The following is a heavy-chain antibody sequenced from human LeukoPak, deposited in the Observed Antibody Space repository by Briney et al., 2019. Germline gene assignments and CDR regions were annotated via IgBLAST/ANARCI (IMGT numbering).Heavy chain of an antibody. D-gene: IGHD5-12*01. CDR2: IYYSGST. J-gene: IGHJ3*02. V-gene: IGHV4-39*01. CDR1: GGSISSSSYY. CDR3: ARRRATILNAFDI. Sequence: SETLSLTCAVSGGSISSSSYYWGWIRQPPGKGLEWIGSIYYSGSTYYNPSLKSRVTISVDTSKNQFSLKLSSVTAADTAVYYCARRRATILNAFDIWGQGTMVTVSS.